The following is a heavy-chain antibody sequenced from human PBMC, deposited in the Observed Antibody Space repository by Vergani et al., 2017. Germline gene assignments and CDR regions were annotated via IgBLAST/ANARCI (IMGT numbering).Heavy chain of an antibody. V-gene: IGHV3-21*01. Sequence: EVQLVESGGGLVKPGGSLRLSCAASGFTFSSYSMTWVRQAPGKGLEWVSSISSSSSYIYYADSVKGRFTISRDNAKNSLYLQMNSLRAEDTAVYYCARMGTDSSGYFIDYWGQGTLVTVSS. J-gene: IGHJ4*02. CDR1: GFTFSSYS. CDR2: ISSSSSYI. D-gene: IGHD3-22*01. CDR3: ARMGTDSSGYFIDY.